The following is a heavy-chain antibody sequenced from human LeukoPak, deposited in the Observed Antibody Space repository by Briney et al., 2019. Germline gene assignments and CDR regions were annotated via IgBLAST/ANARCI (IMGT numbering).Heavy chain of an antibody. D-gene: IGHD5-18*01. CDR1: GYTFTSYG. Sequence: GASVKVSCKASGYTFTSYGISWVRQAPGQGLEWMGWISAYNSNTNYAQKLQGRVTMTTDTSTSTAYMELRSLRSDDTAVYYCARGGYSYGGEWWFDPWGQGTLVTVSS. J-gene: IGHJ5*02. CDR3: ARGGYSYGGEWWFDP. CDR2: ISAYNSNT. V-gene: IGHV1-18*01.